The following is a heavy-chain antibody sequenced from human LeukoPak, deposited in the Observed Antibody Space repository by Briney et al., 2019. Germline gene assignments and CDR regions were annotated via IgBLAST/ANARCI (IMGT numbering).Heavy chain of an antibody. V-gene: IGHV3-30*04. D-gene: IGHD3-10*01. CDR3: AKDGALWFGELSTAHFDY. Sequence: GGSLRLSCAASGFTFSSYAMHWVRQAPGKGLEWVAVISYDGSNKYYADSVKGRFTISRDNSKNTLYLQMNSLRAEDTAVYYCAKDGALWFGELSTAHFDYWGQGTLVTVSS. CDR1: GFTFSSYA. J-gene: IGHJ4*02. CDR2: ISYDGSNK.